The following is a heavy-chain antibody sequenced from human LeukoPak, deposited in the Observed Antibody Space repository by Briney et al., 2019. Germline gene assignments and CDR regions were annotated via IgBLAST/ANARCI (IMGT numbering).Heavy chain of an antibody. CDR2: MDPTGSQK. D-gene: IGHD2-8*02. CDR3: AIWSSGNY. V-gene: IGHV3-7*01. CDR1: QFTFNGSW. Sequence: GGSLRLACADSQFTFNGSWMNWVGQAPVKGLEWVANMDPTGSQKRYVDSVRGRFTISKDNPGASLYLDMHSLSAEDTAIYYCAIWSSGNYCGQGTLVTVSS. J-gene: IGHJ4*02.